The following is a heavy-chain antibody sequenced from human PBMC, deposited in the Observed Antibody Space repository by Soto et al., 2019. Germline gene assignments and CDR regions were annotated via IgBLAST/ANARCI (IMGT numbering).Heavy chain of an antibody. V-gene: IGHV3-23*01. Sequence: GGSLRLSCAASGFTFSSYAMSWVRQAPGKGLEWVSAISGSGGSTYYADSVKGRFTISRDNSKNTLYLQMNSLRAEDTAVYYCAKDLMSAVAGTAPIDYWGQGTLVTVSS. CDR2: ISGSGGST. J-gene: IGHJ4*02. D-gene: IGHD6-19*01. CDR1: GFTFSSYA. CDR3: AKDLMSAVAGTAPIDY.